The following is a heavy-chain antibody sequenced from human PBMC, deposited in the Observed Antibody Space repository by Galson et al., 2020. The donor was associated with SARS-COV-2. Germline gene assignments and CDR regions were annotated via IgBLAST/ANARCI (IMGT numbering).Heavy chain of an antibody. CDR1: GFTFDDYT. D-gene: IGHD3-10*01. CDR3: AKVMVRGVMINDYFDY. CDR2: ISWDGGST. V-gene: IGHV3-43*01. J-gene: IGHJ4*02. Sequence: GGSLRLSCAASGFTFDDYTMHWVRQAPGKGLEWVSLISWDGGSTYYADSVKGRFTISRDNSKNSLYLQMNSLRTEDTALYYCAKVMVRGVMINDYFDYLGQGTLVDVAS.